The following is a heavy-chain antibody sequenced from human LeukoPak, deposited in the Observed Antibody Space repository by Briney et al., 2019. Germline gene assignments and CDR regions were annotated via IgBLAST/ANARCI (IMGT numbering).Heavy chain of an antibody. CDR1: GFRFIGFG. CDR3: VKDQGGVVAGPTSGPFDY. Sequence: GGSLRLSCVTSGFRFIGFGMHWVRQTPGKGLDRVAFISFDGSKEFYPDSVRGRFTVSRDNSRDSLYLQMNSLKSEDTGVYYCVKDQGGVVAGPTSGPFDYWGQGILVTVSA. CDR2: ISFDGSKE. D-gene: IGHD6-19*01. V-gene: IGHV3-30*02. J-gene: IGHJ4*02.